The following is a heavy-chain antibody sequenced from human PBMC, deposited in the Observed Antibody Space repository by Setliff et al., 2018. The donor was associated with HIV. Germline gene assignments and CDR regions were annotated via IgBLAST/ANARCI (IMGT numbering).Heavy chain of an antibody. J-gene: IGHJ4*02. Sequence: SETLSLTCTVSGDSIGSSSYYWAWIRQPPGKGLEWIGNIYYSGSTYYNPSLKSRVTISVDTSKNQFSLKLSSVTAADTAVYYCARGGAFCGRDSCYYLDYWGQGNPVTVSS. D-gene: IGHD2-21*02. CDR2: IYYSGST. V-gene: IGHV4-39*07. CDR3: ARGGAFCGRDSCYYLDY. CDR1: GDSIGSSSYY.